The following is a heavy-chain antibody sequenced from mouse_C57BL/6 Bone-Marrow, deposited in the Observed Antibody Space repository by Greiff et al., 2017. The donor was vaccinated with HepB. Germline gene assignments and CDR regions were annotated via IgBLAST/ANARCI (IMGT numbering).Heavy chain of an antibody. CDR2: IDPNSGGT. D-gene: IGHD1-1*01. CDR3: ARYYYGSSYDWYFDV. V-gene: IGHV1-72*01. J-gene: IGHJ1*03. CDR1: RYTFTSYW. Sequence: QVQLQQPGAELVKPGASVKLSCKASRYTFTSYWMHWVKQRPGRGLEWIGRIDPNSGGTKYNEKFKSKATLTVDKPSSTAYMQLSSLTSEDSAVYYCARYYYGSSYDWYFDVWGTGTTVTVSS.